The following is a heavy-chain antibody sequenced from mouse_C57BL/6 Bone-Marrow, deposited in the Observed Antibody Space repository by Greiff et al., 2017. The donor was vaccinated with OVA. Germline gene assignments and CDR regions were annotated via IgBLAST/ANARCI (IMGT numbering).Heavy chain of an antibody. CDR2: ISSGSSTI. D-gene: IGHD4-1*01. Sequence: DVMLVESGGGLVKPGGSLKLSCAASGFTFSDYGMHWVRQAPEKGLEWVAYISSGSSTIYYADTVKGRFTISRDNAKNTLFLQMTSLRSEDTAMYYCARTSPWDYFDYWGQGTTLTVSS. CDR3: ARTSPWDYFDY. J-gene: IGHJ2*01. CDR1: GFTFSDYG. V-gene: IGHV5-17*01.